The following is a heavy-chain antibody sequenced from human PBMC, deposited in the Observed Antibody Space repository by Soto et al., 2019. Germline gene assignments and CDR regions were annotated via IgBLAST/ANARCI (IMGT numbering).Heavy chain of an antibody. Sequence: QVQLQESGPGLVEPSETLSLTCSVSGDSISSSYWSWIRQPPGKGLEWIGYIYYSGSTNYNPSLKSRLTTSLDTSKNQFSLKVSSVTAADTAVYYCARGYDWFGPWGQGTLVTVSS. J-gene: IGHJ5*02. CDR1: GDSISSSY. D-gene: IGHD5-12*01. CDR2: IYYSGST. CDR3: ARGYDWFGP. V-gene: IGHV4-59*01.